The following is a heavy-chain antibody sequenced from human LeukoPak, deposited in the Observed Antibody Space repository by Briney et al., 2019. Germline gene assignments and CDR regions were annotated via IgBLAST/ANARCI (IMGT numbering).Heavy chain of an antibody. V-gene: IGHV3-11*05. CDR2: IRSSSSYT. D-gene: IGHD6-13*01. CDR1: GFTFSDYY. Sequence: ILSCPDRGFTFSDYYMSWIRLAGENSFDADSYIRSSSSYTNYADSVKGRFTISRDNAKNSLYLQMNSLRAEDTAVYYCARAGDISSWYPYYYGMDVWGQGTTVTVSS. J-gene: IGHJ6*02. CDR3: ARAGDISSWYPYYYGMDV.